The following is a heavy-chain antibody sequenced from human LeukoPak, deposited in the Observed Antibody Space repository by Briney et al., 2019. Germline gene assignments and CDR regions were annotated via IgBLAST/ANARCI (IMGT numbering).Heavy chain of an antibody. D-gene: IGHD1-26*01. J-gene: IGHJ4*02. V-gene: IGHV3-66*01. CDR1: GFTVSSNY. Sequence: GGSLRLSCIASGFTVSSNYMTWVRQAPGKGLEWVSIIYSGGSIYYADSVKGRFTISRDNAKNSLYLQMNSLRAEDTAVYYCARDRGGSYSAIDYWGQGTLVTVSS. CDR3: ARDRGGSYSAIDY. CDR2: IYSGGSI.